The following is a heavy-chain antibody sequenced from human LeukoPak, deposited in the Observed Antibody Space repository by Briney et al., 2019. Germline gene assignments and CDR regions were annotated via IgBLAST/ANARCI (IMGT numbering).Heavy chain of an antibody. D-gene: IGHD3-22*01. V-gene: IGHV3-7*01. CDR3: ARVVNYYYDSGRHDAFDI. CDR2: IKQDGSEK. CDR1: GFTLSSYW. Sequence: SGGSLRLSCAASGFTLSSYWMSWVRQAPGKGLDWVANIKQDGSEKYYVDSVKGRFTISRDNAKNSLYLQMNSLRAEDTAVYYCARVVNYYYDSGRHDAFDIWGQGTMVTVSS. J-gene: IGHJ3*02.